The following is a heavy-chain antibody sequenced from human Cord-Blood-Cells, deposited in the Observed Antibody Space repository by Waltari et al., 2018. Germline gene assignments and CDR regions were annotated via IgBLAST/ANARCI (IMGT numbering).Heavy chain of an antibody. Sequence: QVQLQQWGAGLLKPSETLSLTCAVYGGSFSGYYWSWIRQPPGKGLEWSGEINHSGSTNYTPSLKSRVTLSVVTSKNPFSLKLSSVTAADTAVYYCATLGGSGWYFDYWGQGTLVTVSS. CDR1: GGSFSGYY. CDR3: ATLGGSGWYFDY. V-gene: IGHV4-34*01. D-gene: IGHD6-19*01. J-gene: IGHJ4*02. CDR2: INHSGST.